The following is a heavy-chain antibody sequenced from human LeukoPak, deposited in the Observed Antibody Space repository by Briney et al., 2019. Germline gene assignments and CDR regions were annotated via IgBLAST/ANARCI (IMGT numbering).Heavy chain of an antibody. J-gene: IGHJ4*02. D-gene: IGHD2-2*01. V-gene: IGHV1-2*02. Sequence: ASVKVSCMASGYSFTGYYMHWVRQAPGQGLEWMGWINPYSGGTNYAQKFQGRVTMTRDTSISTAYMELSRLRSDDTAVYYCVRDRTKYCSSTSCPLDYWGQGTLVTVSS. CDR2: INPYSGGT. CDR1: GYSFTGYY. CDR3: VRDRTKYCSSTSCPLDY.